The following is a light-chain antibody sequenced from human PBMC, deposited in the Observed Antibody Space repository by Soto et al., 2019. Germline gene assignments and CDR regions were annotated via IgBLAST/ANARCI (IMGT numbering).Light chain of an antibody. J-gene: IGKJ5*01. CDR3: QQSHTLPYT. V-gene: IGKV1-39*01. CDR1: QPISIY. Sequence: DIQMTQSPSSLSASVGDRVTISCRASQPISIYINWYQQKPGKAPKLLIYASSNLHGGVPSRLSGSGSGTHFPLTISSLQPEDFATYSCQQSHTLPYTFGQGTRLEIK. CDR2: ASS.